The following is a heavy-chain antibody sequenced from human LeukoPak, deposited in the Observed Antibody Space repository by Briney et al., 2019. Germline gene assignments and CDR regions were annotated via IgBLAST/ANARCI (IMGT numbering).Heavy chain of an antibody. D-gene: IGHD6-19*01. V-gene: IGHV3-72*01. Sequence: GGSLRLSCAASGFTFSDHYMDWVRQAPGKGLEWVGRTRNKANSYTTEYAASVKGRFTISRDDSKNSLYLQMNSLKTEDTAVYYCARGEGWLVSKNYYFDYWGQGILVSVSS. CDR2: TRNKANSYTT. J-gene: IGHJ4*02. CDR3: ARGEGWLVSKNYYFDY. CDR1: GFTFSDHY.